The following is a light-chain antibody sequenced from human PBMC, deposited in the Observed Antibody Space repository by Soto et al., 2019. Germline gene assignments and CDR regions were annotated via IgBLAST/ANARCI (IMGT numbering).Light chain of an antibody. J-gene: IGKJ1*01. CDR2: GAS. Sequence: EIVMTQSPATLSVSPGESATLSCRASQSVSNNLTLYQQKPGQPPRLLIYGASTRATGVPGRFSGSGSGTEFTLTISSLQSEDFAVYYCQQYNDWWTFGQGTKVDI. V-gene: IGKV3-15*01. CDR3: QQYNDWWT. CDR1: QSVSNN.